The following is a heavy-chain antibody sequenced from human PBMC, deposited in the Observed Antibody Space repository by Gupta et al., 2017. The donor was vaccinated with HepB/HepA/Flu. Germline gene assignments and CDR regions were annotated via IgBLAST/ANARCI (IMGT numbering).Heavy chain of an antibody. J-gene: IGHJ6*02. CDR2: ISDGGDNA. CDR3: AKDWGMDV. Sequence: EVHLLESGGGLVQPGGSLRLSCAASGFTFRSYAMSWVRQAPGKGLEWVSGISDGGDNANYADSVKGRFTISRDNSKNTLFLQMNSLRDEDTAVDYCAKDWGMDVWGQGTTVTVPS. CDR1: GFTFRSYA. V-gene: IGHV3-23*01.